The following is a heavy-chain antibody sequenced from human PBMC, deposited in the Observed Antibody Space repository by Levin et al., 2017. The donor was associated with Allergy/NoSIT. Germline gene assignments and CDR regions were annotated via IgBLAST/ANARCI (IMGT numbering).Heavy chain of an antibody. CDR3: VRDRSPLAWFDP. Sequence: LSLTCAASGFTFSSYSMNWVRQAPGKGLEWVSSISSSSSYIYYADSVKGRFTISRDNAKNSLYLQMNSLRAEDTAVYYCVRDRSPLAWFDPWGQGTLVTVSS. CDR2: ISSSSSYI. V-gene: IGHV3-21*01. D-gene: IGHD1-26*01. J-gene: IGHJ5*02. CDR1: GFTFSSYS.